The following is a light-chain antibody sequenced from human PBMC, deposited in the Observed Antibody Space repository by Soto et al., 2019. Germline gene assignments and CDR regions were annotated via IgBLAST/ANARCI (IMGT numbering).Light chain of an antibody. J-gene: IGKJ3*01. CDR2: GAS. CDR3: QQHNNWPFT. V-gene: IGKV3-15*01. Sequence: EIVMTQSPATLSVSPAERATLSCRASQSVSSNLAWYQQKPGQAPRLLIYGASTRATGIPARFSGSGSGTEFTLTISSLQSGDFAVYYCQQHNNWPFTFGPGTKVDIK. CDR1: QSVSSN.